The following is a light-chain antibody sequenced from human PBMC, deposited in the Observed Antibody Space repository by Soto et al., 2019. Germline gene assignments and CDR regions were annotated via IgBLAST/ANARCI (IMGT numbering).Light chain of an antibody. CDR3: QQYGTSYMYT. V-gene: IGKV3-11*01. CDR1: QSVRTY. J-gene: IGKJ2*01. CDR2: DAS. Sequence: EIVLTQSPVTLSLSPGERATLSCRASQSVRTYLAWYQVKPGQAPRLLIYDASSRASGVPARFSGSGSGTDFTLTISSLEPEDFAVYYCQQYGTSYMYTFGQGTKLEIK.